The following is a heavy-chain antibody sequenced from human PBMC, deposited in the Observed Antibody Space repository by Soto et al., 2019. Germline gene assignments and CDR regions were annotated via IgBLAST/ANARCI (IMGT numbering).Heavy chain of an antibody. CDR2: ISYDGSNK. CDR1: GFTFSSYG. V-gene: IGHV3-30*18. D-gene: IGHD3-3*01. CDR3: AKANAGYYDFWSGYYGATLFDY. J-gene: IGHJ4*02. Sequence: GGSLRLSCAASGFTFSSYGMHWVRQAPGKGLEWVAVISYDGSNKYYADSVKGRFTISRDNSKNTLYLQMNSLRAEDTAVYYCAKANAGYYDFWSGYYGATLFDYWGQGTLVTVSS.